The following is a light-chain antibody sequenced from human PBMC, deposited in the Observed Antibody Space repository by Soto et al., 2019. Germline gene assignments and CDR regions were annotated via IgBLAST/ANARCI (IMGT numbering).Light chain of an antibody. CDR1: RPSIGSNH. CDR2: ANN. Sequence: QSVLTQPPSASGTPGQRVTISCSGSRPSIGSNHVYWYQQLPGMAPKLLIYANNNRPSGVPDRFSGSKSGTSASLAITGLQAEDEADYYCQSYDPTLNVVFGGGTKVTVL. CDR3: QSYDPTLNVV. V-gene: IGLV1-40*01. J-gene: IGLJ2*01.